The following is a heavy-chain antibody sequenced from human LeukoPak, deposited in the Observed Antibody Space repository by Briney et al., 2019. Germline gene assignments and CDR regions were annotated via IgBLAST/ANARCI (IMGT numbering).Heavy chain of an antibody. J-gene: IGHJ4*02. CDR3: ATNSGGYCSTTNCYTGRFDY. D-gene: IGHD2-2*02. CDR1: GFPFSTYW. CDR2: IKQDGSEK. Sequence: GGSLRLSCAASGFPFSTYWMSWVHQAPGKGLEWVANIKQDGSEKYYVDSVKGRFTISRDNAKNSLYLQMNSLRAEDTAVYYCATNSGGYCSTTNCYTGRFDYWGQGTLVTVSS. V-gene: IGHV3-7*01.